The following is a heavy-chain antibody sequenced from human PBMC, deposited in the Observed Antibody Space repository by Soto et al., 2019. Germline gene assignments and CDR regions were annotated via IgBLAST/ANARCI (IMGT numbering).Heavy chain of an antibody. V-gene: IGHV3-66*01. CDR3: ARGGAYSYGSLYYYYGMDV. CDR2: IYSGGST. J-gene: IGHJ6*02. CDR1: GFTVSSNY. Sequence: GGSLRLSCAASGFTVSSNYMIWVRQAPGKGLEWVSVIYSGGSTYYADSVKGRFTISRDNSKNTLYLQMNSLRAEDTAVYYCARGGAYSYGSLYYYYGMDVWGQGTTVTVSS. D-gene: IGHD5-18*01.